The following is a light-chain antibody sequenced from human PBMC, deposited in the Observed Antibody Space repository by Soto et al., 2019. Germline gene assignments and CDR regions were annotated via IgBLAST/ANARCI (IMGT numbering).Light chain of an antibody. V-gene: IGKV1-5*01. J-gene: IGKJ1*01. CDR3: QQRSNWPPT. CDR2: DAS. CDR1: QSITTW. Sequence: DIQMTQSPSTLSASVGDRVTITCRASQSITTWLAWYQQKPGKAPKLLISDASSLHSGVPSRFRGSRSGTEFTLTITSLEPEDFAVYYCQQRSNWPPTFGQGTKVDIK.